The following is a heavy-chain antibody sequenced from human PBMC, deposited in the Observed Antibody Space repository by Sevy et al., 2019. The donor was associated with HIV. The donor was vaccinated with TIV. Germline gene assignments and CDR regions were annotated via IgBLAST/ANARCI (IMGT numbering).Heavy chain of an antibody. CDR3: ARAPPTVTRDYYCYYYMDV. CDR2: ISSSSSYI. CDR1: GFTFSSYS. V-gene: IGHV3-21*01. J-gene: IGHJ6*03. D-gene: IGHD4-4*01. Sequence: GGSLRLSCAASGFTFSSYSMNWVRQAPGKGLEWVSSISSSSSYIYYADSVKGRFTISRDNAKKALYLQMNSLRAEDTAVYYCARAPPTVTRDYYCYYYMDVWGKGTTVTVS.